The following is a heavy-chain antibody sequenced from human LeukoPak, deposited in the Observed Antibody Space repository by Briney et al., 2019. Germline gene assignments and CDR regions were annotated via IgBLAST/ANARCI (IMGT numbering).Heavy chain of an antibody. CDR1: GFTFNSYD. D-gene: IGHD5-12*01. Sequence: GGSLRLSCAASGFTFNSYDMNWVRQAPGKGLEWVSYISSSGATISYADSLKGRFTISRDNAKNSLFLQMSSLGAEDTAVYYCARDHGNSAYGAWFDSWGQGTLISVSS. CDR2: ISSSGATI. J-gene: IGHJ5*01. V-gene: IGHV3-48*03. CDR3: ARDHGNSAYGAWFDS.